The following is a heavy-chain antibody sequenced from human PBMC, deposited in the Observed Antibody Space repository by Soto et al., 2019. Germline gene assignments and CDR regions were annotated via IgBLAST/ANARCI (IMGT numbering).Heavy chain of an antibody. Sequence: GGSLRLSCSASGFTFSIYAMHWVRQAPGKGLDYVSSISTNGGSTDYADSVKGRFTISRDNSKNTVYLQMSSLRVEDTAVYYCVKGEYYYDSSGYYPFEYWGHGTLVTVSS. CDR3: VKGEYYYDSSGYYPFEY. D-gene: IGHD3-22*01. J-gene: IGHJ4*01. V-gene: IGHV3-64D*06. CDR1: GFTFSIYA. CDR2: ISTNGGST.